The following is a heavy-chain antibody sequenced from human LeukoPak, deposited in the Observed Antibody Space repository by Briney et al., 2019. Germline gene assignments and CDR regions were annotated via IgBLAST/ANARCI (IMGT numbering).Heavy chain of an antibody. CDR3: ARSRSMSKNDKNLRY. Sequence: GGSLRLSCPASGFTFSAYTMNWVRHAPGKGLEWVSSIKASDNYIYYAASVAGRFTISTDAAQNSLYLQMDSLRAEDTATYYCARSRSMSKNDKNLRYWGQGTLVTVSS. J-gene: IGHJ4*02. V-gene: IGHV3-21*01. D-gene: IGHD1-26*01. CDR1: GFTFSAYT. CDR2: IKASDNYI.